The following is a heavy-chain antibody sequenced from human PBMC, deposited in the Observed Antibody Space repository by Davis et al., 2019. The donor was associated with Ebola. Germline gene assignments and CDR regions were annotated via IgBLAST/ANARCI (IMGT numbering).Heavy chain of an antibody. J-gene: IGHJ4*02. Sequence: PGGSLRLSCAASGFTFSSYSMNWVRQAPGKGLEWVSSISSSSSYIYYADSVKGRFTISRHNSKNTLYLQMNSLRAEDTAVYYCAKLNTVTTWPVVGYWGQGTLVTVSS. CDR2: ISSSSSYI. D-gene: IGHD4-11*01. CDR3: AKLNTVTTWPVVGY. CDR1: GFTFSSYS. V-gene: IGHV3-21*04.